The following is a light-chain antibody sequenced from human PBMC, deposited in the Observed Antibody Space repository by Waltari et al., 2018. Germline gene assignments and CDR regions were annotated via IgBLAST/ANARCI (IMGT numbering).Light chain of an antibody. CDR2: HAS. J-gene: IGKJ1*01. V-gene: IGKV3-20*01. Sequence: SCKASQSSRTYLAWYQRKPGQAPRLLIYHASNRATGIPDRFSGSWSGTDFSLTISRLEPEDFAVYYCQNYVRLPATFGQGTKVEIK. CDR3: QNYVRLPAT. CDR1: QSSRTY.